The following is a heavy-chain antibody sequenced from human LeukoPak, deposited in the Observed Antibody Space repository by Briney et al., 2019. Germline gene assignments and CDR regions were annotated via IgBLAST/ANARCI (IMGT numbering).Heavy chain of an antibody. CDR1: GFTFSLYA. V-gene: IGHV3-21*05. Sequence: PGGSLRLSCAASGFTFSLYAMNWVRQAPGKGLEWVSYINDDSSDIHYAGSVKGRFTISRDNARNTLHLQLSSLRPEDTAVYCCARDTFQPGLIDSWGQGTLVIVSS. CDR3: ARDTFQPGLIDS. J-gene: IGHJ4*02. D-gene: IGHD2-2*01. CDR2: INDDSSDI.